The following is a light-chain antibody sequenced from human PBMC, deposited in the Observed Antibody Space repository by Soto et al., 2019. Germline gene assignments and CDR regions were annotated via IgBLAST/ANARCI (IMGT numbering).Light chain of an antibody. Sequence: EIVLTQSPGTLSLSPGERATLSCRAGQTVSSNYLAWYQQKPGQAPRLLIHGASNRATGIPDRFSGSGSGTDFTLPISRLEPEDSAVYYCQQFGSPWTFGQGTRLEI. CDR3: QQFGSPWT. J-gene: IGKJ2*02. V-gene: IGKV3-20*01. CDR1: QTVSSNY. CDR2: GAS.